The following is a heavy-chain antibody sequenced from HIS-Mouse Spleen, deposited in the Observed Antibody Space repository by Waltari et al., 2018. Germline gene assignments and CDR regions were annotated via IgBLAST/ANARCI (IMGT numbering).Heavy chain of an antibody. Sequence: QLQLQESGPGLVKPSETLSLTCTVPGGSISSSSYYWGWIRQPPGKGLEWIGSIYYSGSTYYNPSLKSRVTISVDTSKNQFSLKLSSVTAADTAVYYCAGIAVAGTNYFDYWGQGTLVTVSS. D-gene: IGHD6-19*01. CDR1: GGSISSSSYY. CDR2: IYYSGST. J-gene: IGHJ4*02. CDR3: AGIAVAGTNYFDY. V-gene: IGHV4-39*01.